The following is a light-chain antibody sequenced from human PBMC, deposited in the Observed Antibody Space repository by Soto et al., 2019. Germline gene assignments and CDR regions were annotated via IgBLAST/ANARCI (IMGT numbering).Light chain of an antibody. Sequence: SVLTQPPSVSVAPGQRITISCTGSSSNIGAGYDVHWYRQLPGTAPKLLIFADTKRPSGVPDRFSGSKSGTSASLAITGLQAEDEADYYCQSYDSRLSGLSGFGTGTKVTVL. CDR3: QSYDSRLSGLSG. J-gene: IGLJ1*01. V-gene: IGLV1-40*01. CDR1: SSNIGAGYD. CDR2: ADT.